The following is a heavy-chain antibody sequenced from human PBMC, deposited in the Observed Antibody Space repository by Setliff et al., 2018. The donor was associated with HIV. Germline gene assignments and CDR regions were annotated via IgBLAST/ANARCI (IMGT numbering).Heavy chain of an antibody. CDR3: ARRPYYDSWSGHQAFDV. D-gene: IGHD3-3*01. V-gene: IGHV5-51*01. CDR1: GYGFTTYW. J-gene: IGHJ3*01. CDR2: IYPYDSDT. Sequence: GESLKISCKGSGYGFTTYWIGWVRQMPGKGLEWMGIIYPYDSDTRYNPSFQGHVTISADKSISTAYVQWSGLKASDTAIYYCARRPYYDSWSGHQAFDVWAKGQWSPSPQ.